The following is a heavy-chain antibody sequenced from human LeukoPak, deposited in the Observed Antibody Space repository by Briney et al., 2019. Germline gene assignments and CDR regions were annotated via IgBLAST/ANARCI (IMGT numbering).Heavy chain of an antibody. Sequence: GESLKISCKGSGYSFTIYWIGWVRPMPGKGLEWMGLIYPGDSDTRYSPSFQGQVTMSADKFISTAYLQWSSLTASDSSMYYCARRQSGSNPQAFDIWGQGTMVSVSS. CDR2: IYPGDSDT. CDR3: ARRQSGSNPQAFDI. V-gene: IGHV5-51*01. J-gene: IGHJ3*02. CDR1: GYSFTIYW. D-gene: IGHD3-10*01.